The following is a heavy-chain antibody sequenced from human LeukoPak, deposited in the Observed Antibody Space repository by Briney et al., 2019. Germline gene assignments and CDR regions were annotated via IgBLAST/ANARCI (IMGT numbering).Heavy chain of an antibody. D-gene: IGHD1-26*01. V-gene: IGHV3-48*02. CDR1: GFTFSSYS. CDR2: XXXXXXTI. Sequence: GGSLRLSCAASGFTFSSYSMNWVRQAPGKGLEWXXXXXXXXXTIYYADSVKGRFTISRDNAKNSLYLQMNSLRDEDTAVYYCARFRLLPPAESGSYYDDAFDIWGQGTMVTVSS. J-gene: IGHJ3*02. CDR3: ARFRLLPPAESGSYYDDAFDI.